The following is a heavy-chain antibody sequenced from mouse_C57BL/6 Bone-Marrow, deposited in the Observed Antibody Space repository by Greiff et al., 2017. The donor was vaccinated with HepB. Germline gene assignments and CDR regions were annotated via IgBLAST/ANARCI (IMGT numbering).Heavy chain of an antibody. Sequence: VKLQQPGAELVMPGASVKLSCKASGYTFTSYWMHWVKQSPGQGLEWIGGIDPSDSYTNYNQKFMGKSTLTVDKSSSTAYMQLSSLTSVDSAVYYCARWGFYYDYVAYWGQGTLVTVSA. J-gene: IGHJ3*01. V-gene: IGHV1-69*01. CDR3: ARWGFYYDYVAY. D-gene: IGHD2-4*01. CDR2: IDPSDSYT. CDR1: GYTFTSYW.